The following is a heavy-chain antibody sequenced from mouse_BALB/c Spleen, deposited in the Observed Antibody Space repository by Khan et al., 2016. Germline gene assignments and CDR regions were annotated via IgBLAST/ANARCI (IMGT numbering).Heavy chain of an antibody. CDR1: GFDFSRYW. V-gene: IGHV4-1*02. CDR2: INPDSSTI. J-gene: IGHJ1*01. D-gene: IGHD2-3*01. Sequence: EVKLLESGGGLVQPGGSLKLSCAASGFDFSRYWMSWVRQAPGKGLEWIGEINPDSSTINYTPSLKDKFIISRDNAKNTLYLQMSKVRSEDTALYYSAREEDGYYWYFDVWGAGTTVTVSS. CDR3: AREEDGYYWYFDV.